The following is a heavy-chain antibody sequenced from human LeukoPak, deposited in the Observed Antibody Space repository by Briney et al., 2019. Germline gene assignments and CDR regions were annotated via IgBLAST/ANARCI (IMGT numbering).Heavy chain of an antibody. J-gene: IGHJ3*02. CDR3: ARVGDSGAFDI. CDR2: ISRSGDNT. V-gene: IGHV3-64*02. D-gene: IGHD3-10*01. Sequence: PGGSLRLSCAASGFTLSDYSMHWIRQAPGKGLEYVSAISRSGDNTYYADSVKGRFTVSRDISKNTLYLRMGSLRGDDVAVYYCARVGDSGAFDIWGQETMVTVSS. CDR1: GFTLSDYS.